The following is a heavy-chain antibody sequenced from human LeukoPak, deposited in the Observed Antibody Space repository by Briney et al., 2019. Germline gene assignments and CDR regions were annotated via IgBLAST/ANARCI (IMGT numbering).Heavy chain of an antibody. CDR2: ITSSSGVI. J-gene: IGHJ1*01. V-gene: IGHV3-48*01. CDR1: GFTFSSYS. CDR3: AKDPAVHLRFYFQH. D-gene: IGHD3-3*01. Sequence: GGSLRLSCAASGFTFSSYSMNWVRQAPGKGLGWVSSITSSSGVIYYADSVKGRFTISRDNSKNTLYLQMNSLRAEDTAVYYCAKDPAVHLRFYFQHWGQGTLVTVSS.